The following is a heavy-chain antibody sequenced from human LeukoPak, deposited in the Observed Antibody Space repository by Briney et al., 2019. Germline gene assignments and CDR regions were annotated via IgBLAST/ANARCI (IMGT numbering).Heavy chain of an antibody. Sequence: SGTLSLTCAASGGSISNNNWWNWVRQPPGKGLEWIGEVFHSGSTNYSPSLRSRVTISVDKSKNQFSLKLNSVTAADTAVYYCARGGGTPTTVVTPFDYWGQGTVVTVSS. CDR2: VFHSGST. V-gene: IGHV4-4*02. J-gene: IGHJ4*02. CDR3: ARGGGTPTTVVTPFDY. CDR1: GGSISNNNW. D-gene: IGHD4-23*01.